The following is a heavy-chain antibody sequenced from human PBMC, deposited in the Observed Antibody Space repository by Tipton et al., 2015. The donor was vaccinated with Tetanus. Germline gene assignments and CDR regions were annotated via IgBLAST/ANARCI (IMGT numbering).Heavy chain of an antibody. CDR1: GGSISTYH. Sequence: TLSLTCTVSGGSISTYHWNWIRQSPGKGLEWIGYIDYFGSTKYNPSLKSRVAMSVDTSKNQLSLRLNSVTSADTAVYYCAGYRVGEGGRGYWGQGTLVTVSS. CDR2: IDYFGST. V-gene: IGHV4-59*01. J-gene: IGHJ4*02. D-gene: IGHD3-16*01. CDR3: AGYRVGEGGRGY.